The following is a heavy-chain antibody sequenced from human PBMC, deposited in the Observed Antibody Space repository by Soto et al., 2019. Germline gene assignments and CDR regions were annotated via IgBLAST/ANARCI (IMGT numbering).Heavy chain of an antibody. CDR3: ARDDGMVRGIS. V-gene: IGHV1-69*08. D-gene: IGHD3-10*01. CDR1: GGTFSSYT. J-gene: IGHJ4*02. Sequence: QVQLVQSGAEVKKPGSSVKVSCKASGGTFSSYTISWVRQAPGQGLEWMGRIIPILGIANYAQKFQGRVRXTXTKSTSTAYMELSRLRSEDTAVYYCARDDGMVRGISWGQGTLVTVSA. CDR2: IIPILGIA.